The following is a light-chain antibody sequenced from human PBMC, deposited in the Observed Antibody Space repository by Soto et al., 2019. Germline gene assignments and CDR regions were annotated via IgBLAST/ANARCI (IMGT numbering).Light chain of an antibody. J-gene: IGLJ1*01. CDR2: EVS. CDR1: NSDVGGYNY. CDR3: SSYTGSSTHV. Sequence: QFALTQPASVSGSPGQSITISCTGTNSDVGGYNYVSWYQQHPGKAPKLMIYEVSNRPSGVSNRFSASKSGNTASLTISGLQAEDEADYYCSSYTGSSTHVFGTGTKVTVL. V-gene: IGLV2-14*01.